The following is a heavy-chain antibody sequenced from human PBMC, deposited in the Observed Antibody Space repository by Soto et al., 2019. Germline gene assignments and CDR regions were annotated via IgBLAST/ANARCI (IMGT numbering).Heavy chain of an antibody. CDR1: GGSISSSNW. V-gene: IGHV4-4*02. D-gene: IGHD3-22*01. CDR2: IYHSGST. CDR3: AREYYYDSSGYYPPWFDP. J-gene: IGHJ5*02. Sequence: SETLSLTCAVSGGSISSSNWWSWVRQPPGKGLEWIGEIYHSGSTNYNPSLKSRVTISVDKSKNQFSLKLSSVTAADTAVYYCAREYYYDSSGYYPPWFDPWGQGTLVTVSS.